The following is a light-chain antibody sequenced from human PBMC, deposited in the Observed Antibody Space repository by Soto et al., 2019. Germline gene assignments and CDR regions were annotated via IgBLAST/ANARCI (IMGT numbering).Light chain of an antibody. CDR2: DVS. V-gene: IGKV3-15*01. CDR1: QAVSSN. J-gene: IGKJ1*01. Sequence: IVLTQSPGTLSLSPGERATLSCRASQAVSSNYLAWYQQKPGQAPRLLIYDVSNRATGIPARFNGSGSGTEFTLTISSLQSEDVAVFYCQQYDNWPRTFGQGTKVDIK. CDR3: QQYDNWPRT.